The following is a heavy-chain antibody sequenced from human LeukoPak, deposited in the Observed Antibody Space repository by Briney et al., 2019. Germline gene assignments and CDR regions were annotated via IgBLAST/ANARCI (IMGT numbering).Heavy chain of an antibody. CDR2: ISSNGGST. J-gene: IGHJ4*02. Sequence: GGSLRLSCSASGFTFSSYAMHWVRXAPGKXLEYVSAISSNGGSTYYADSVKGRFTMSRDNSKNTLYLQVSSLRAEDTAVYYCVKDHYYGSGSYYRGDYWGQGTLVTVSS. D-gene: IGHD3-10*01. CDR1: GFTFSSYA. CDR3: VKDHYYGSGSYYRGDY. V-gene: IGHV3-64D*06.